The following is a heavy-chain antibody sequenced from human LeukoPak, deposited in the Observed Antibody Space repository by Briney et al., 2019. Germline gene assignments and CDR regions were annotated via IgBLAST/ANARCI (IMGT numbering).Heavy chain of an antibody. CDR2: IYSGGST. Sequence: GGSLRLSCAASGFTVSSNYMSWVRQAPGKGLEWVSVIYSGGSTYYADSVNGRFTISRDNSKNTLYLQMNSLRAEDTAVYYCARNAYYYDSSGLGGFDPWGQGTLVTVSS. J-gene: IGHJ5*02. CDR1: GFTVSSNY. CDR3: ARNAYYYDSSGLGGFDP. V-gene: IGHV3-66*02. D-gene: IGHD3-22*01.